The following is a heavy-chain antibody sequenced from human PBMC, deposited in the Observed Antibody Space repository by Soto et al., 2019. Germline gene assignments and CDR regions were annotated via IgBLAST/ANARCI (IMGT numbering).Heavy chain of an antibody. CDR2: IIPIFGTA. Sequence: ASVKVSCKASGGTFSSYAMSGVRQAPGQGLEWMGGIIPIFGTANYAQKFQGRVTITADESTSTAYMELSSLRSEDTAVYYCARRFLEWLGYYYYGMDVWAKGPRSPSP. CDR3: ARRFLEWLGYYYYGMDV. D-gene: IGHD3-3*01. CDR1: GGTFSSYA. V-gene: IGHV1-69*13. J-gene: IGHJ6*02.